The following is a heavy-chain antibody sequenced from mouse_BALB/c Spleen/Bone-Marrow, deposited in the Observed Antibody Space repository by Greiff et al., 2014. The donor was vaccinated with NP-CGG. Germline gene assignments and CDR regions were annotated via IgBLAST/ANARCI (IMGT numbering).Heavy chain of an antibody. Sequence: EVKLMESGGGLVKPGGSLKLSCAASGFAFSSYDMSWARQTPEKRLEWVATISSGGSYTYYPDSVKGRFTISRDNARNTLYLQMSSLRSEDTALYYCARPLTGAYFDYWGQGTTLTVSS. V-gene: IGHV5-9*02. CDR3: ARPLTGAYFDY. CDR1: GFAFSSYD. CDR2: ISSGGSYT. J-gene: IGHJ2*01. D-gene: IGHD4-1*01.